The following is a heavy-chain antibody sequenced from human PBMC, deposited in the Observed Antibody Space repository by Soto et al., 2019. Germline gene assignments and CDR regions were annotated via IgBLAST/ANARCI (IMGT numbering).Heavy chain of an antibody. J-gene: IGHJ6*02. D-gene: IGHD3-3*01. Sequence: SSVKVARNGAGYTFPSDHMHCVRLAPGKGLEWMGIINPSGGSTSYAQKFQGRVTMTRDTSTSTVYMELSSLRSEDTAVYYCASPLNYDFWSGYPSRYYYGMDVWGQGTTVTVSS. CDR2: INPSGGST. V-gene: IGHV1-46*01. CDR3: ASPLNYDFWSGYPSRYYYGMDV. CDR1: GYTFPSDH.